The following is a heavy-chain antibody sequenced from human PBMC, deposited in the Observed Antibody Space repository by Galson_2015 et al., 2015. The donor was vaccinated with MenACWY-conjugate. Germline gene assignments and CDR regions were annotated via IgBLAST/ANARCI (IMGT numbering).Heavy chain of an antibody. Sequence: SLRLSCAASGFSFRSNAMSWVRQAPGKGLEWVSAISASGGSTYYPDYAKGRFTISRDNSKNTLFLEMNSLRGEDTALYYCVKERGSLSRNYYFYLMDVWGKGTTVTVS. CDR1: GFSFRSNA. D-gene: IGHD6-6*01. J-gene: IGHJ6*03. V-gene: IGHV3-23*01. CDR2: ISASGGST. CDR3: VKERGSLSRNYYFYLMDV.